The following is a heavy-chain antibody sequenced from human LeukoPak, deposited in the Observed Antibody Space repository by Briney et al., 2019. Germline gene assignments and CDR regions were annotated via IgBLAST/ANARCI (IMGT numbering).Heavy chain of an antibody. CDR3: ARDQTAVAGTLNYYYYMDV. CDR2: INHSGST. CDR1: GGSFSGYY. J-gene: IGHJ6*03. D-gene: IGHD6-19*01. Sequence: SETLSLTCAVYGGSFSGYYWSWIRQPPGKGLEWIGEINHSGSTNYNPSLKSRVTISVDTSKNQFSLKLSSVTAADTAVYYCARDQTAVAGTLNYYYYMDVWGKGTTVTISS. V-gene: IGHV4-34*01.